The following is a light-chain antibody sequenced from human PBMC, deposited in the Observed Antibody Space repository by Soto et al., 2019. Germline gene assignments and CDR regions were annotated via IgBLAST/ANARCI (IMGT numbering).Light chain of an antibody. CDR1: QSIFSS. J-gene: IGKJ5*01. V-gene: IGKV1-12*02. CDR2: AAS. Sequence: QMTESPSSVSSPVGDRFTITFRSGQSIFSSLNWYQQRPGKAPKLLIYAASTLQSGVPSRFSGSGSGTDFTLTISSLQPEDFATYYCQQLNSYLSIAFGQGTRLEIK. CDR3: QQLNSYLSIA.